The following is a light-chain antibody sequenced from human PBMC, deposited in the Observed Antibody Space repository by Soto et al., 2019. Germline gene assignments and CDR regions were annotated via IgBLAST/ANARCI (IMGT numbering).Light chain of an antibody. Sequence: QSALTQPASVSGSPGQSITISCTGTSSDVGGYKSVSWYQQHPGKAPKLLIYEGSKRPSGVSIRFSGSRSGNTASLTISGLQAGDESDYYCCSYAGSSTYVFGSGTQLTVL. CDR3: CSYAGSSTYV. J-gene: IGLJ1*01. V-gene: IGLV2-23*01. CDR1: SSDVGGYKS. CDR2: EGS.